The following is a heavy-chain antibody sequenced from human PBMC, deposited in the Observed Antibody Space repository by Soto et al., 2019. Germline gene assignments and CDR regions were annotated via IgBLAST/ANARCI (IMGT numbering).Heavy chain of an antibody. V-gene: IGHV1-2*04. D-gene: IGHD6-13*01. CDR3: ARGREGYSSSWLYYYYGMDV. CDR2: INPNSGGT. J-gene: IGHJ6*02. CDR1: GYTFTGYY. Sequence: ASVKVSCKASGYTFTGYYMHCVRQAPGQGLEWMGWINPNSGGTNYAQKFQGWVTMTRDTSISTAYMELSRLRSDDTAVYYCARGREGYSSSWLYYYYGMDVWGQGTTVTVSS.